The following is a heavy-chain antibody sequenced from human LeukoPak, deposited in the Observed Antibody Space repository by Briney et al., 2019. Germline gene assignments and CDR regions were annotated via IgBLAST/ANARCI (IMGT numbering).Heavy chain of an antibody. CDR3: ATAYDSSGYYGWFDP. V-gene: IGHV1-24*01. CDR2: FDPEDGET. J-gene: IGHJ5*02. CDR1: GYTFTELS. Sequence: ASVKVSCKVSGYTFTELSMHWVRQAPGRGLEWMGGFDPEDGETIYAQKFQGRVTMTEDTSTDTAYMELSSLRSEDTAVYYCATAYDSSGYYGWFDPWGQGTLVTVSS. D-gene: IGHD3-22*01.